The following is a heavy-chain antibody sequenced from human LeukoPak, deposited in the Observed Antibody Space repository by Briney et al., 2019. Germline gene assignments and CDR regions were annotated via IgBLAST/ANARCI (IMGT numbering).Heavy chain of an antibody. V-gene: IGHV3-21*01. CDR2: ISSSSSSI. CDR3: ARADSRLSTTTD. J-gene: IGHJ4*02. D-gene: IGHD1-1*01. Sequence: GGSLRLSCAASGFTFSSYSMNWVRQAPGKGLEWVSSISSSSSSIYYADSVKGRFTISRDNAKNSLYLQMNSLRAEDTAVYYCARADSRLSTTTDWGQGTLATVSS. CDR1: GFTFSSYS.